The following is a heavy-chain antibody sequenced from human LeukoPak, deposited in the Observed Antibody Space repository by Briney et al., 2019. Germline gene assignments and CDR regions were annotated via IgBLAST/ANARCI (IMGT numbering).Heavy chain of an antibody. D-gene: IGHD6-19*01. CDR1: GFTYRVFW. CDR3: ARSGIAVAATPWD. CDR2: INPDGGER. Sequence: GGSLRLSCAASGFTYRVFWMTCVSQAPGKGLEWVAHINPDGGERYHMTSGRGRFNISRDNANNSVYLQVNSLSADDTAVYYCARSGIAVAATPWDWGQGNLVTVSS. V-gene: IGHV3-7*05. J-gene: IGHJ1*01.